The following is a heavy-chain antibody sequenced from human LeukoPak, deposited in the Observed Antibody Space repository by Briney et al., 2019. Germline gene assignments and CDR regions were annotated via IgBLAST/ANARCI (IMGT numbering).Heavy chain of an antibody. D-gene: IGHD5-18*01. CDR1: GGSISSYY. CDR3: ARHSYGYSYGYAN. J-gene: IGHJ4*02. V-gene: IGHV4-59*08. Sequence: SETLSLTCTVSGGSISSYYWSWIRQPPGRRLEWIGYIYFSGKTNYNPSLKSRVTISVDTSKNQFSLKLSSVTAADTAVYYCARHSYGYSYGYANWGQGTLVTVSS. CDR2: IYFSGKT.